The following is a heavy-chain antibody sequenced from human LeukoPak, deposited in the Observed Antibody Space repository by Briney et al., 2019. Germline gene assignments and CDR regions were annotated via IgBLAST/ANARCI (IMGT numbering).Heavy chain of an antibody. CDR1: GFTFSNYA. CDR2: ICDSGGST. V-gene: IGHV3-23*01. Sequence: PGRSLRLSCAASGFTFSNYAMSWVRQAPGKGLEWVSTICDSGGSTYYADSVKSRFTISRDNSQNTLYLQMSSLRGEDTAIHYCAEGPYSDYSSGRPPFMDVWGQGTTVAVSS. CDR3: AEGPYSDYSSGRPPFMDV. D-gene: IGHD3-10*01. J-gene: IGHJ6*02.